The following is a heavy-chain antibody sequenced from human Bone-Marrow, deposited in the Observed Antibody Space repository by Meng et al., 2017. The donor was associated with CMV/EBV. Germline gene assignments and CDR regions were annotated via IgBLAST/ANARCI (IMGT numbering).Heavy chain of an antibody. CDR3: AKGSGYYRGGNVMAV. CDR2: IRYDGSNK. CDR1: GFTFSSYG. V-gene: IGHV3-30*02. J-gene: IGHJ6*02. Sequence: GGSLRLSCAASGFTFSSYGMHWVRQAPGKGLEWVAFIRYDGSNKYYADSVKGRFTISRDKSRNTLYLQMNSLRVEDTAVYYCAKGSGYYRGGNVMAVWGQGNTVTGAS. D-gene: IGHD3-3*01.